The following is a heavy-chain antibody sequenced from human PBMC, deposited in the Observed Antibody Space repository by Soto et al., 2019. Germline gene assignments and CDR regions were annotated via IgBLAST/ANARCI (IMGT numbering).Heavy chain of an antibody. J-gene: IGHJ5*01. Sequence: QVQMEQSGAEVKKPGSSVKVSCKASGGNFHSLSINWVRQAPGQGREWMGRIIPAVGAGNYPQSFQGRVTITANASTRTASMAGGSLRSGDTAVYSVARMVRSGWFDSWGQGTLIIVSS. CDR2: IIPAVGAG. V-gene: IGHV1-69*08. CDR3: ARMVRSGWFDS. D-gene: IGHD2-8*01. CDR1: GGNFHSLS.